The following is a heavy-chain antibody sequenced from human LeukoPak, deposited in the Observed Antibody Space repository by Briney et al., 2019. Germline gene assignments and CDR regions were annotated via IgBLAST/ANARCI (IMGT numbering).Heavy chain of an antibody. J-gene: IGHJ4*02. CDR1: GGSFSGYY. Sequence: SGTLSLTCAVYGGSFSGYYWSWIRQPPGKGLEWIGEINHSGSTNYNPSLKSRGTISVDTSKNQFSLKLSSVTAADTAVYYCARYGFYHCDSWGQGARDTVSS. CDR2: INHSGST. D-gene: IGHD3-3*01. V-gene: IGHV4-34*01. CDR3: ARYGFYHCDS.